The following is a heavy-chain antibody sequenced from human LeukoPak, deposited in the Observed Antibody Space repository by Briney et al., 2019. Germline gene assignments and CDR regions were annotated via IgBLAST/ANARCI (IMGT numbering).Heavy chain of an antibody. J-gene: IGHJ4*02. CDR3: ARQLRGSGSYTYDY. D-gene: IGHD3-10*01. V-gene: IGHV4-59*08. CDR2: IYYSGST. Sequence: SETLSLTCSVSGDSISNYYWSWIRQPPGKGLEWIGNIYYSGSTNYNPSLESRVTISVDTSKIQFSLKLSSVTAADTAVYYCARQLRGSGSYTYDYWGQGTLVTVSS. CDR1: GDSISNYY.